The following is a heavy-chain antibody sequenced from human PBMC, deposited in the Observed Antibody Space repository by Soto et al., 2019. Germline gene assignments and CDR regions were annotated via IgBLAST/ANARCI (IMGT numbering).Heavy chain of an antibody. CDR1: GGSISSYY. Sequence: SETLSLTCTVSGGSISSYYWSWIRQPPGKGLEWIGYIYYSGSTNYNPSLKSRVTISVDTSKNQFSLKMSSVTAADTAVYYCARENIVATIGAFDIWGQGTMVTVSS. CDR3: ARENIVATIGAFDI. V-gene: IGHV4-59*01. CDR2: IYYSGST. J-gene: IGHJ3*02. D-gene: IGHD5-12*01.